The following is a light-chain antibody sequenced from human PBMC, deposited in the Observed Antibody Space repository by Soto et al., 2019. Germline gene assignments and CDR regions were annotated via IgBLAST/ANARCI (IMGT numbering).Light chain of an antibody. Sequence: QSVLTQPASVSESPGQSITISCTGTSSDVGNYNLVSWYQQHPGKAPKLMIYEGSKRPSGVSNRFSGSKSGNTASLTISGLQAEDEADYYCCSYAGSRVFGGGTKVTVL. CDR3: CSYAGSRV. CDR2: EGS. CDR1: SSDVGNYNL. J-gene: IGLJ3*02. V-gene: IGLV2-23*01.